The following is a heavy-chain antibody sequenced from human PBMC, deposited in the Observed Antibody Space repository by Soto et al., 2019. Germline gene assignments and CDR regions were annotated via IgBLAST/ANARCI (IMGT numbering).Heavy chain of an antibody. CDR2: IYHSGNT. J-gene: IGHJ4*02. V-gene: IGHV4-59*01. CDR1: GGSISSYY. CDR3: ACRDY. Sequence: SETLSLTCTVSGGSISSYYWSWIRQPPGKGLEWIGYIYHSGNTNYNPSLKSRVTISVDTSKNQFSLKLSSVIAADTAVYYCACRDYWGQGTLVTVSS.